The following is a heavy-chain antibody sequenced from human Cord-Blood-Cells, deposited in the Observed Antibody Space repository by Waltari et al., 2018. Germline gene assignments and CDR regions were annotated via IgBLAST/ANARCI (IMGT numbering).Heavy chain of an antibody. CDR2: IKPNRCGT. D-gene: IGHD2-8*01. Sequence: QVQLVQSGAEVKKTGASVKVPCKASGHTFTGYYMHWVRQAPGQGLEWMGWIKPNRCGTNYAQKFQGWVTMTRETSISTAYMELSRLRSDDTAVYYCARSGCTNGVCYYGMDVWGQGTTVTVSS. CDR1: GHTFTGYY. CDR3: ARSGCTNGVCYYGMDV. V-gene: IGHV1-2*04. J-gene: IGHJ6*02.